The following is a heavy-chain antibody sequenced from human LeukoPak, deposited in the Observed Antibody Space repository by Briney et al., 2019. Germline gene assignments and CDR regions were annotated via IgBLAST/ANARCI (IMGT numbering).Heavy chain of an antibody. V-gene: IGHV4-34*01. CDR3: ARQVEVAGTCYYFDY. CDR2: INHSGST. D-gene: IGHD6-19*01. CDR1: GGSFSGYY. J-gene: IGHJ4*01. Sequence: WETLSLTCAVYGGSFSGYYWSWIRQPPGRGLEWIGEINHSGSTKSNPSLKSLVTISVDTSKNQFSLNLSSMTAADTAVYYCARQVEVAGTCYYFDYWGQGTLVTVSS.